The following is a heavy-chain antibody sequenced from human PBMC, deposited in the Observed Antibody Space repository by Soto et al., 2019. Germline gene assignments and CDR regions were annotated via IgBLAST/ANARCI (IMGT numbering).Heavy chain of an antibody. D-gene: IGHD1-1*01. CDR1: GFTFSIYG. V-gene: IGHV3-30*03. J-gene: IGHJ4*02. Sequence: GGSLRLSCAASGFTFSIYGMHWVRQAPGKGLEWVAVISYDGSNKYYADSVKGRFTISRDNAKNSLYLQMNSLRAEDTAVYYCATDLGTTMARHWGQGTLVTVSS. CDR3: ATDLGTTMARH. CDR2: ISYDGSNK.